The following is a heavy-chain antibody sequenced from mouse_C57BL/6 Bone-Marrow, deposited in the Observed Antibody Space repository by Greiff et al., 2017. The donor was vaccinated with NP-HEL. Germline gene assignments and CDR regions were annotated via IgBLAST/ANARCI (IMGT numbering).Heavy chain of an antibody. J-gene: IGHJ1*03. CDR1: GYTFTDYY. CDR3: ARRNYWYFDV. V-gene: IGHV1-26*01. CDR2: INPNNGGT. Sequence: EVQLKQSGPELVKPGASVKISCKASGYTFTDYYMNWVKQSHGKSLEWIGDINPNNGGTSYNQKFKGKATLTVDKSSSTAYMELRSLTSEDSAVYYCARRNYWYFDVWGTGTTVTVSS.